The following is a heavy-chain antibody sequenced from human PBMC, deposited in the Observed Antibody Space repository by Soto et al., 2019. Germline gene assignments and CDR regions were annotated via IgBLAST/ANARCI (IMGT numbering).Heavy chain of an antibody. J-gene: IGHJ4*02. D-gene: IGHD3-16*01. CDR3: ARRVNDYTWGTSHDY. Sequence: QLQLQESGPGLVKPSETLSLACTVSGGSMSDSSYYWGWIRQPPGKGLEWIGNIYYSGSTNYNPSLKSRVTIWADTSKNQFSLKLSSVTAADTAVYYCARRVNDYTWGTSHDYWGQGTLVTVSS. V-gene: IGHV4-39*01. CDR1: GGSMSDSSYY. CDR2: IYYSGST.